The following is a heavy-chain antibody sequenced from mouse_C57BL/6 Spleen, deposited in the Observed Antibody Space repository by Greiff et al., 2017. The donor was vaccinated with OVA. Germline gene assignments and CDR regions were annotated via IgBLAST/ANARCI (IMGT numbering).Heavy chain of an antibody. Sequence: VQLQQSGGGLVQPGGSLKLSCAASGFTFSDYGMAWVRQAPRKGPEWVAFISNLAYSIYYADTVTGRFTISGDNAKNTLYLELSSLRSEDSAMYYCARHWCLYAMDYWGQGTSVTVSS. J-gene: IGHJ4*01. V-gene: IGHV5-15*01. CDR1: GFTFSDYG. CDR3: ARHWCLYAMDY. D-gene: IGHD1-1*02. CDR2: ISNLAYSI.